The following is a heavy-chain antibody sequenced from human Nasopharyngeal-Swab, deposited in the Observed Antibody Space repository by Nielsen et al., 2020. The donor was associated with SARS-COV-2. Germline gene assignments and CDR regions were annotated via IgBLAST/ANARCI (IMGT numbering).Heavy chain of an antibody. CDR1: GFSLSTSGMS. CDR3: ARLSGFDFNDAFDV. V-gene: IGHV2-70*11. J-gene: IGHJ3*01. CDR2: VDWDDDK. D-gene: IGHD5-12*01. Sequence: SGPTLVKPTQTLTLTCTFSGFSLSTSGMSVNWIRQAPGKALEWLARVDWDDDKHYTTSLRTRLTISKDTSKNQVVLTMTNMDPVDTATYFCARLSGFDFNDAFDVWGPGTMVTVSS.